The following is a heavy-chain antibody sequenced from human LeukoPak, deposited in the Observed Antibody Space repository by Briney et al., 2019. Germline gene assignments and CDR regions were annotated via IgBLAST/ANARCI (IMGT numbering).Heavy chain of an antibody. Sequence: SETLSLTCAVSYYSITSGYFWGWIRQPPGREPQWIGSIYHRGRTYYNPSLMSRVTMSVDTSKNQFSLKSTSVTAADTAVYYCARIPEGQTAYFDYWGQGSLVAVSS. CDR1: YYSITSGYF. D-gene: IGHD2-21*02. CDR3: ARIPEGQTAYFDY. J-gene: IGHJ4*02. V-gene: IGHV4-38-2*01. CDR2: IYHRGRT.